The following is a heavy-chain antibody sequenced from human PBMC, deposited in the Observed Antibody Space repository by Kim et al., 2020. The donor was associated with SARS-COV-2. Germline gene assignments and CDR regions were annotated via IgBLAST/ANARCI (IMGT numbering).Heavy chain of an antibody. CDR3: ARDLGVGLSLDY. D-gene: IGHD3-3*01. Sequence: RYSPSLQGQVTISADKSISTAYLQWSSLKASDTAMYYCARDLGVGLSLDYWGQGTLITVSS. J-gene: IGHJ4*02. V-gene: IGHV5-51*01.